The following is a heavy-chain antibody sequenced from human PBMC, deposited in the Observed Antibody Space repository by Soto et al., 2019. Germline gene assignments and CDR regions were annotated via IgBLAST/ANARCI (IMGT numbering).Heavy chain of an antibody. J-gene: IGHJ4*02. Sequence: QVQLVQSGAEVKKPGSSVKVSCKASGGTFSSYAISWVRQAPGKGLEWMGGIIPIFGTANYAQKFQGRVTITADESTSTAYMELSSLRSEDTAVYYCARGAWGAAAGTGESDYWGQGTLVTVSS. D-gene: IGHD6-13*01. CDR2: IIPIFGTA. CDR3: ARGAWGAAAGTGESDY. CDR1: GGTFSSYA. V-gene: IGHV1-69*12.